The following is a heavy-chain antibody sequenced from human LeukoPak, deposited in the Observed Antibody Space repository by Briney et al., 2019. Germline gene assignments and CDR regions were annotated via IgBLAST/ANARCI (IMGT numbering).Heavy chain of an antibody. Sequence: GGSLRLSCAASGFTFSSYSMNWVRQAPGKGLEWVSYISSSSSYIYYADSVKGRFTISRDNAKNSLYLQMNSLRAEDTAVYYCARAGSYGDYYFDYWGQGTLVTVSS. CDR3: ARAGSYGDYYFDY. J-gene: IGHJ4*02. CDR2: ISSSSSYI. V-gene: IGHV3-21*05. D-gene: IGHD4-17*01. CDR1: GFTFSSYS.